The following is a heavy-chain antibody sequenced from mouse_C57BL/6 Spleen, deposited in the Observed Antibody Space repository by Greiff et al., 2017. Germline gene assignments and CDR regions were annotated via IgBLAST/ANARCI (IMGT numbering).Heavy chain of an antibody. CDR1: GFSLTSYG. CDR2: IWSGGST. D-gene: IGHD1-1*01. V-gene: IGHV2-2*01. Sequence: VKLVESGPGLVQPSQSLSITCTVSGFSLTSYGVHWVRQSPGKGLEWLGVIWSGGSTDYNAAFISRLSISKDNSKSQVFFKMNSLQADDTAIYYCARRGYGSRDYFDYWGQGTTLTVSS. J-gene: IGHJ2*01. CDR3: ARRGYGSRDYFDY.